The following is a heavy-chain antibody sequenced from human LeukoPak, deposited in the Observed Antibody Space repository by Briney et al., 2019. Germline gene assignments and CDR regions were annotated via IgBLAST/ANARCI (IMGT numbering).Heavy chain of an antibody. J-gene: IGHJ5*02. V-gene: IGHV4-4*07. D-gene: IGHD3-3*01. Sequence: SETLSLTCTVSGGSISSYYWSWIRQPAGKGLEWIGRIYTSGSTNYNPSLKSRVTMSVDTSKNQFSLKLSSVTAADTAVYYCARDSYYTWIGSEAYNWFDPWGQGTLVTVSS. CDR1: GGSISSYY. CDR3: ARDSYYTWIGSEAYNWFDP. CDR2: IYTSGST.